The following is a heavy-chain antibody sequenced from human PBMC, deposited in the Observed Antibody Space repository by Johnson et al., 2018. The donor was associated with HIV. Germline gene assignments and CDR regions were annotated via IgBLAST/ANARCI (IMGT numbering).Heavy chain of an antibody. V-gene: IGHV3-7*01. J-gene: IGHJ3*02. Sequence: VQLVESGGGLVQPGGSLRLSCAASGFTFSSYAMAWVRQATGKGLEWVANIKQDGSEKYYVDSVKGRFTISRDNAKNSLYLQMNSLRAEDTAVYYCAREYYYDSSGTPVFDIWGQGTMVTVSS. CDR3: AREYYYDSSGTPVFDI. D-gene: IGHD3-22*01. CDR2: IKQDGSEK. CDR1: GFTFSSYA.